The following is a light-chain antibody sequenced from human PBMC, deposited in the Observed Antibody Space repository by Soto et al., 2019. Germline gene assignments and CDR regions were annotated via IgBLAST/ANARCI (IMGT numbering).Light chain of an antibody. CDR3: YSAADNNRGV. J-gene: IGLJ2*01. Sequence: SYELTQPSSVSMSPGQTARITCSGAVLAKKYARWFQQKPGQAPVLVIYKDTERPSGIPERFSGSSSGTTVTLTISGAQVEDEADYYCYSAADNNRGVFGGGTKLTVL. V-gene: IGLV3-27*01. CDR2: KDT. CDR1: VLAKKY.